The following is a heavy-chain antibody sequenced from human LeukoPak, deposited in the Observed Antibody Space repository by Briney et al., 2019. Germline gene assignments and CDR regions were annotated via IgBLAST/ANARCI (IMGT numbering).Heavy chain of an antibody. V-gene: IGHV1-69*13. CDR3: ARDYCTNGVCYPQ. CDR1: GGTFSSYA. J-gene: IGHJ4*02. CDR2: IIPIFGTA. D-gene: IGHD2-8*01. Sequence: ASVKLSCKASGGTFSSYAISWVRQAPGQGLEWMGGIIPIFGTANYAQKFQGRVTITADESTSTAYMELSSLRSEDTAVYYCARDYCTNGVCYPQWGQGTLVTVSS.